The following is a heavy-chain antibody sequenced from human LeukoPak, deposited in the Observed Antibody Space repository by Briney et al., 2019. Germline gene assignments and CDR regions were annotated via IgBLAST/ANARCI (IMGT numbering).Heavy chain of an antibody. Sequence: GESLKISCKGFGYSFTTYWIGWVRQMPGKGLEWMGIIYPRDSDTRYSPSFQGQVTISADKSISTAYLQWSRLKASDTAVYYCARSPTGWFDSWGQGTLVTVSP. CDR2: IYPRDSDT. V-gene: IGHV5-51*01. J-gene: IGHJ5*01. CDR3: ARSPTGWFDS. D-gene: IGHD1-1*01. CDR1: GYSFTTYW.